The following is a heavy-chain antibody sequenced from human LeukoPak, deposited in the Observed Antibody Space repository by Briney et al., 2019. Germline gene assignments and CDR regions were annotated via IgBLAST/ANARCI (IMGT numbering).Heavy chain of an antibody. Sequence: GASVKVSCKASGYTYTSYDINWVRQATGQGLEWMGWMNPKSGNTGYAQKFQGRVTMTRDTATSTAYMELSSLRSEDTAVYYCARGTRTFDYWGQGTLVTVSS. D-gene: IGHD1/OR15-1a*01. CDR2: MNPKSGNT. J-gene: IGHJ4*02. CDR3: ARGTRTFDY. CDR1: GYTYTSYD. V-gene: IGHV1-8*01.